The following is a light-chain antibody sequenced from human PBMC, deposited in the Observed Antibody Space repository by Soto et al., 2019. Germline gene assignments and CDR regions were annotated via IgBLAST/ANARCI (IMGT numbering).Light chain of an antibody. CDR1: STDVGNYNL. Sequence: QAVVTQPASVSGSPGQSIIISCNGTSTDVGNYNLVSWYKQPPGKAPKLIIYETTRRPSGVSYRFSGSKSGNTASLTISGLQAEDEADYYCCSYEGRTTYVVFGGGTKLTVL. V-gene: IGLV2-23*01. CDR2: ETT. CDR3: CSYEGRTTYVV. J-gene: IGLJ2*01.